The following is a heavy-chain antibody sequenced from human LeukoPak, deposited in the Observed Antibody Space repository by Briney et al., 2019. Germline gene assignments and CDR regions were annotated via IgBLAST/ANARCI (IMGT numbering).Heavy chain of an antibody. V-gene: IGHV4-4*07. J-gene: IGHJ2*01. Sequence: SETLSLTCTVSGGSISSYYWSWIRQPAGKGLEWIGRIYTSGSTNYNPSLKSRVTMSVDTSKNQFSLKLSSVTAADTAVYYCARRYYYDTSSYRSYWYFDLWGRGTLVTVSS. CDR2: IYTSGST. D-gene: IGHD3-22*01. CDR1: GGSISSYY. CDR3: ARRYYYDTSSYRSYWYFDL.